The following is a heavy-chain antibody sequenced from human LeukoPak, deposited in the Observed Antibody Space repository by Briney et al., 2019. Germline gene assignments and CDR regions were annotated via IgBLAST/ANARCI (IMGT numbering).Heavy chain of an antibody. D-gene: IGHD3-10*01. Sequence: VASVKVSCKASGYTFTEYYINWVRQAPGQGLEYMGRINPNSGATNYAQNFHDRVTMTRDTSFSTAYMELSRLTSDDTAVYYCARVGGCSKTKCSYWFDPWGQGTLVTVSS. J-gene: IGHJ5*02. CDR1: GYTFTEYY. CDR3: ARVGGCSKTKCSYWFDP. V-gene: IGHV1-2*06. CDR2: INPNSGAT.